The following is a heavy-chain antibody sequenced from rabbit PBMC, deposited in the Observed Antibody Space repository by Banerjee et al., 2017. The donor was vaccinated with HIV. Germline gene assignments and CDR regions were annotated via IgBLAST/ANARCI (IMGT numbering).Heavy chain of an antibody. V-gene: IGHV1S40*01. CDR2: IYVGSSGGT. D-gene: IGHD4-2*01. CDR3: ARDAGYAGSNL. J-gene: IGHJ4*01. Sequence: QSLEESGGDLVKPGASLTLTCKASGFDFSSSYWICWVRQAPGKGLEWIGCIYVGSSGGTAYATWAKGRFTISKTSSTTVTLQMTSLTAADTATYFCARDAGYAGSNLWGQGTLVTVS. CDR1: GFDFSSSYW.